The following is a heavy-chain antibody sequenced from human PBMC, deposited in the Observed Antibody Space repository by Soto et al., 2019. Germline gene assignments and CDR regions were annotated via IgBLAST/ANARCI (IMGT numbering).Heavy chain of an antibody. CDR2: ISSSGSTI. J-gene: IGHJ5*02. V-gene: IGHV3-48*03. CDR3: ARLPLRAARRPWFDP. CDR1: GFTFSSYE. Sequence: GGSLRLSCAASGFTFSSYEMNWVRQAPGKGLEWVSYISSSGSTIYYADSVKGRFTISRDNAKNSLYLQMNSLRAEDTAVYYCARLPLRAARRPWFDPWGQGTLVTVSS. D-gene: IGHD6-6*01.